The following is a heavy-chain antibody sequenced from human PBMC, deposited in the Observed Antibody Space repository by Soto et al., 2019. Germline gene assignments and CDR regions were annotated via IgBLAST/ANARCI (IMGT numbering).Heavy chain of an antibody. CDR2: IYHSGST. CDR1: GCYISRGGHS. Sequence: PSETLSLTCAVSGCYISRGGHSWIWIRQPPGKGLEWIGYIYHSGSTYYNPSLKSRVTISVDRSKNQFSLKLSSVTAADTAVNYCARDRRGQLEPGDKGPLVTV. CDR3: ARDRRGQLEP. V-gene: IGHV4-30-2*01. J-gene: IGHJ5*02. D-gene: IGHD1-1*01.